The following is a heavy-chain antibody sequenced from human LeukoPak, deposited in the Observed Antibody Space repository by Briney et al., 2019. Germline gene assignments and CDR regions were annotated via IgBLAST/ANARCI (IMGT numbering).Heavy chain of an antibody. CDR2: IKQDGSEK. D-gene: IGHD3-10*01. Sequence: GGSLRLSCAASGFTFSSYWMSWVRQAPGKGLEWVANIKQDGSEKYYVDSVKGRFTISRDNAKNSLYLQMNSLRAEDTAVYYCAKGRLWFGERTEDAFDIWGQGTMVTVSS. CDR1: GFTFSSYW. V-gene: IGHV3-7*01. CDR3: AKGRLWFGERTEDAFDI. J-gene: IGHJ3*02.